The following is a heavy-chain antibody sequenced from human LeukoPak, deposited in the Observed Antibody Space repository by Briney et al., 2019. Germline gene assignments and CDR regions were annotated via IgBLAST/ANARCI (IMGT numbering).Heavy chain of an antibody. J-gene: IGHJ4*02. CDR3: AKLLGTATTYDS. CDR2: INPDGSQK. CDR1: GFTFSGNW. D-gene: IGHD5-24*01. V-gene: IGHV3-7*01. Sequence: GGSLRLSCEASGFTFSGNWMSWVRQAPGKGPEWVASINPDGSQKLYVDSVKGRFTISRDNTKSSLYLQMNSLGAEDTAMYYCAKLLGTATTYDSWGQGTRVTVSS.